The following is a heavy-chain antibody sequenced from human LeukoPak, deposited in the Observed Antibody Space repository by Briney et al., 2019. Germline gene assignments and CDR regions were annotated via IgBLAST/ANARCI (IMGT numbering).Heavy chain of an antibody. CDR2: IYTSGST. CDR1: GGSISSGSYY. CDR3: ARWYQYNWFDP. D-gene: IGHD2-15*01. Sequence: PSETLSLTCTVSGGSISSGSYYWSWIRQPAGKGLEWIGRIYTSGSTNYNPSLKSRVTISVDTSKNQFSLKLSSVTAADTAVCYCARWYQYNWFDPWGQGTLVTVSS. V-gene: IGHV4-61*02. J-gene: IGHJ5*02.